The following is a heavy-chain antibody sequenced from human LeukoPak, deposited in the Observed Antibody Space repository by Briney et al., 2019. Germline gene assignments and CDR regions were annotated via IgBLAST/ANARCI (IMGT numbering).Heavy chain of an antibody. CDR2: IKQDGSEK. CDR3: ARGRRYCSGGSCTTPRLYFDY. Sequence: GGSLRLSCAASGFTFSSYWMSWVRQAPGKGLEGGADIKQDGSEKYYVDSVKGRFTISRDNAKNSLYLQMNSLRAEDTAVYYCARGRRYCSGGSCTTPRLYFDYWGQGTLVTVSS. CDR1: GFTFSSYW. V-gene: IGHV3-7*03. J-gene: IGHJ4*02. D-gene: IGHD2-15*01.